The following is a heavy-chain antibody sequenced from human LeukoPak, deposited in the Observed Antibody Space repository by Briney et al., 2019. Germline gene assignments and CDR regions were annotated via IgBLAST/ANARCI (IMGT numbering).Heavy chain of an antibody. D-gene: IGHD2-2*01. Sequence: ASVKVSCKASGYTFTSYGISWVRQAPGQGLEWMGWISAYNGNTNYAQKLQGRVTMTTDTSTSTAYMELRSLRSEDTAVYYCALVPAAYSHDAFDIWGQGTMVTVSS. V-gene: IGHV1-18*01. CDR3: ALVPAAYSHDAFDI. CDR2: ISAYNGNT. CDR1: GYTFTSYG. J-gene: IGHJ3*02.